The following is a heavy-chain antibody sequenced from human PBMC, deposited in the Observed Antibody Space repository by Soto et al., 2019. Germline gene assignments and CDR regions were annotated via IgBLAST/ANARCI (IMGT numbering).Heavy chain of an antibody. CDR2: ISGYNGKT. J-gene: IGHJ4*02. CDR3: ASSSGWYMVCFDY. CDR1: GYTLTSYG. V-gene: IGHV1-18*04. D-gene: IGHD6-19*01. Sequence: ASVKVSCTASGYTLTSYGISWVLHAPGQGLDWMGWISGYNGKTNYTQKLQGRVTMTTDTSTSTDYMELRSLISADTAVYYCASSSGWYMVCFDYWGQGTLVTVAS.